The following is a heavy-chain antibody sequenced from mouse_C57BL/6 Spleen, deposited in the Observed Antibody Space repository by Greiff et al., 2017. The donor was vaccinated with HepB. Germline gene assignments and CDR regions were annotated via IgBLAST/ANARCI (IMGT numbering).Heavy chain of an antibody. V-gene: IGHV1-74*01. J-gene: IGHJ3*01. CDR3: AITHYYDYDWFAY. CDR2: IHPSDSDT. Sequence: QVQLQQPGAELVKPGASVKVSCKASGYTFTSYWMHWVKQRPGQGLEWIGRIHPSDSDTNYNQKFTGKATLTVDKSSSTAYMQLSSLTSEDSAVYYCAITHYYDYDWFAYWGQGTLVTVSA. D-gene: IGHD2-4*01. CDR1: GYTFTSYW.